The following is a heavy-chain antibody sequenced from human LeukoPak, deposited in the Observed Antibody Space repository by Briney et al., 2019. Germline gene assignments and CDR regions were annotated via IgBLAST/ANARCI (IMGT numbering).Heavy chain of an antibody. CDR2: IQAKAYGGAT. Sequence: PGGSLRLSCSTSGFTFGDYAMSWVRQAPGKGLEWVGFIQAKAYGGATKYAASVNGRFSISRDDSQSIANLQMNDLKTEDTAVYYCTRAPHPRCSSSGCYLDHWGQGTLVTVSS. D-gene: IGHD2-2*01. J-gene: IGHJ4*02. CDR1: GFTFGDYA. V-gene: IGHV3-49*04. CDR3: TRAPHPRCSSSGCYLDH.